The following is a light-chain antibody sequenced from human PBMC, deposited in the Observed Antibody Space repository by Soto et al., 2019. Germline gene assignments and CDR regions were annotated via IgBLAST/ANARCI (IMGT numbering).Light chain of an antibody. CDR1: QSVGTN. Sequence: EIVMTQSPGTLSVSPGERATLSCRASQSVGTNLAWYQQKPGQAPRLLIYGASTRSTDIPARFSAGGSGTAFTLTISSLQSEDFVVYYCQQYDNWPPPITFGQGTRLEIK. J-gene: IGKJ5*01. CDR2: GAS. V-gene: IGKV3-15*01. CDR3: QQYDNWPPPIT.